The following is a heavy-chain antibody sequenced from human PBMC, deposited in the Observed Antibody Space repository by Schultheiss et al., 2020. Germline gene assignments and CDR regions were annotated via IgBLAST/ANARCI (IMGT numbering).Heavy chain of an antibody. V-gene: IGHV4-34*01. D-gene: IGHD3-3*01. CDR3: ASYTHYDFWSGYSGYFDY. J-gene: IGHJ4*02. Sequence: SETLSLTCAVYGGSFSGYYWSWIRQPPGKGLEWIGSIYHSGSTYYNPSLKSRVTISVDTSKNQFSLKLSSVTAADTAVYYCASYTHYDFWSGYSGYFDYWGKGTLVNGYS. CDR1: GGSFSGYY. CDR2: IYHSGST.